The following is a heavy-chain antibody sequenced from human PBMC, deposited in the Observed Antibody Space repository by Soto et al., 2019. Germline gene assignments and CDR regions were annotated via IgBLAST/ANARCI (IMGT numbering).Heavy chain of an antibody. J-gene: IGHJ4*02. CDR2: ISPKSTFR. D-gene: IGHD2-21*01. CDR3: VRGGGGGLFEH. Sequence: PGGSLRLSCATSGFPFNDYYMTWIRQAPGKGLEWLSHISPKSTFRNYADSVKGRFTISRDNTESSLFLQVNSLGVDDTAVYSCVRGGGGGLFEHWGQGVLVTVSS. V-gene: IGHV3-11*06. CDR1: GFPFNDYY.